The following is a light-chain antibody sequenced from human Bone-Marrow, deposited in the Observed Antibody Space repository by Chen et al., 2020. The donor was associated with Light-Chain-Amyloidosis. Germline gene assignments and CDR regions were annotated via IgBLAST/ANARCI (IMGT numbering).Light chain of an antibody. CDR3: AAWDDSLNGPV. J-gene: IGLJ3*02. Sequence: QSVLTQPPSASGTPGQRVTISCSGSSSNIGSDTVNWYQHLPGTAPKLLIYSNNQRPSGVPDRFSAAQSGTSASLAISGLQSEDEADYYCAAWDDSLNGPVFGGGTKLTVL. V-gene: IGLV1-44*01. CDR1: SSNIGSDT. CDR2: SNN.